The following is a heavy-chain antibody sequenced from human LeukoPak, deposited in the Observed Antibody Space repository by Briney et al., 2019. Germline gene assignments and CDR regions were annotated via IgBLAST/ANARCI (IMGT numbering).Heavy chain of an antibody. V-gene: IGHV1-18*01. CDR1: GYTFISYG. J-gene: IGHJ6*03. CDR2: ISPYTTKA. CDR3: AREGGVGPTAPPDYYSYQMDV. Sequence: AAVKFSCKASGYTFISYGITWVRQAPGQGLEWMGWISPYTTKANYVQKLQFIFTMTTDTSTSTAYMELRRMRSDDTAVYYCAREGGVGPTAPPDYYSYQMDVWGKGTTVTVSS. D-gene: IGHD1-26*01.